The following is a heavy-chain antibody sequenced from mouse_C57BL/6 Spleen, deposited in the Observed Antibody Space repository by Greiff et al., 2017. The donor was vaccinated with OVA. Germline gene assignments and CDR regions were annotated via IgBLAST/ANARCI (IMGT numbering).Heavy chain of an antibody. CDR3: ARKGKGGYDALYAMDY. J-gene: IGHJ4*01. V-gene: IGHV3-6*01. CDR2: ISYDGSN. Sequence: EVKLQESGPGLVKPSQSLSLTCSVTGYSITSGYYWNWIRQFPGNKLEWMGYISYDGSNNYNPSLKNRISITRDTSKNQFFLKLNSVTTEDTATYYCARKGKGGYDALYAMDYWGQGTSVTVSS. D-gene: IGHD2-2*01. CDR1: GYSITSGYY.